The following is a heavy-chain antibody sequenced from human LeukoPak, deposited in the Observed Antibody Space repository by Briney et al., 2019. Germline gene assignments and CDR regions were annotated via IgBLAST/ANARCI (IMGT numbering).Heavy chain of an antibody. V-gene: IGHV4-34*01. D-gene: IGHD3-16*02. Sequence: PSETLSLTCAVYGGSFSGYYWSWIRQPPGKGLEWIGEINHSGSTNYNPSLKSRVTISVDTSKNQFSLKLSSVTAADTAVYYCARGLYDYVWGSYRAPYFDYWGQGTLVTVSS. CDR1: GGSFSGYY. CDR3: ARGLYDYVWGSYRAPYFDY. CDR2: INHSGST. J-gene: IGHJ4*02.